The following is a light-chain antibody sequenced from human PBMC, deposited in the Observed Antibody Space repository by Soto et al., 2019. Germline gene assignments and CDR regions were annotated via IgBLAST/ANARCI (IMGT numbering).Light chain of an antibody. J-gene: IGKJ1*01. V-gene: IGKV1-5*02. CDR1: QSVSTR. Sequence: DIQMTQSPSSPSASVGDRVTIICRASQSVSTRLAWYQQKPGKAPKVLIYDASSWAGGVPSRFTGSGSGTEFTLTISSLQPDDFATYYCQQYNSYSPTFGQGTKVDIK. CDR3: QQYNSYSPT. CDR2: DAS.